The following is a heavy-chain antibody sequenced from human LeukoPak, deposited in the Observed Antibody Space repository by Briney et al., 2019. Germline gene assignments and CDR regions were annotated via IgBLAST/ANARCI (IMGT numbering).Heavy chain of an antibody. CDR2: ISRSSDYI. CDR3: ARDSVLPANDAFDL. Sequence: GGSLRLSCAASGFTFSSYSINWVRQAPGKGLEWVSFISRSSDYIYYADSVKGRFTISRDNAKNSLYLQMSSLRAEDTAVYYCARDSVLPANDAFDLWGQGTLVTVSS. D-gene: IGHD2-2*01. J-gene: IGHJ3*01. CDR1: GFTFSSYS. V-gene: IGHV3-21*01.